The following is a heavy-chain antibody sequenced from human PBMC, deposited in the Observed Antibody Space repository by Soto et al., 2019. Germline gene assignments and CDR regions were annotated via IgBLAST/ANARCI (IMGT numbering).Heavy chain of an antibody. Sequence: GESLKISCKGSGYSFAGYWLTWVRQKPGQGLEWMGRIDPSDSQTYYSPSFRGHVTISVTKSITTVFLQWRSLRASDTAMYYCARQIYDSDTGPNFQYYFDSWGQGTPVTVSS. CDR1: GYSFAGYW. D-gene: IGHD3-22*01. CDR3: ARQIYDSDTGPNFQYYFDS. V-gene: IGHV5-10-1*01. J-gene: IGHJ4*02. CDR2: IDPSDSQT.